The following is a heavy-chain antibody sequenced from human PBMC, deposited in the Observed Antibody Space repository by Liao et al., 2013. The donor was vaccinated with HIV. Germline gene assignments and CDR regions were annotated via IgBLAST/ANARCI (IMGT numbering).Heavy chain of an antibody. J-gene: IGHJ4*02. Sequence: QVQLQESGPGLVKPSETLSLTCTVSGGSISSYYWSWIRQPPGKGLEWIGHIYNSGSTNYNPSLKSRVTISVDTSKNQFSLKLSSVTAADTAVYYCARGYGTGFDYWGQGTLVTVSS. CDR3: ARGYGTGFDY. CDR2: IYNSGST. D-gene: IGHD1-1*01. V-gene: IGHV4-59*12. CDR1: GGSISSYY.